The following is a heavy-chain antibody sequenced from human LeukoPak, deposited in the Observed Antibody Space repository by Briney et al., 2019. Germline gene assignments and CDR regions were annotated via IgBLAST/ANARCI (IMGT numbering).Heavy chain of an antibody. Sequence: PSETLSLTCTVSGGSINNYYWSWIRQSPGKGLEWIGYIYYSGSTNYNPSLKSRVTISVDTSKNQFSLKLSSVTAADTAVYYCAGSIAARLDYWGQGTLVTVSS. D-gene: IGHD6-6*01. CDR1: GGSINNYY. J-gene: IGHJ4*02. CDR3: AGSIAARLDY. CDR2: IYYSGST. V-gene: IGHV4-59*12.